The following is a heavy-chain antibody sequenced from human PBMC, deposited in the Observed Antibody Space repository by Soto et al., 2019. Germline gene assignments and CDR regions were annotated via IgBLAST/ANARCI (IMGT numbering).Heavy chain of an antibody. CDR3: ARGINRNWFDP. V-gene: IGHV1-3*01. CDR1: GYTFTNYA. Sequence: ASVKVSCKASGYTFTNYAMHWVRQAPGQRLEWMGWINAGNGNTKYSQKFQGRVTITRDTSASTAYMELSSLRSEDTAVYYCARGINRNWFDPWGQGTLVTASS. J-gene: IGHJ5*02. CDR2: INAGNGNT.